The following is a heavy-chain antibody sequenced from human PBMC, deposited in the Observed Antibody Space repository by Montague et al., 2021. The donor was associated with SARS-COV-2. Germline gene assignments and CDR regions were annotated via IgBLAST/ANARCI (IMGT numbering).Heavy chain of an antibody. CDR3: ARLVETYYYYYGMDV. Sequence: SETLSLTCAVYGGSFSGYYWSWIRQPPGKGLEWIGEISHSGGTNYNPSLKSRVTISIDTSKNQFSLKLSSVTAADTAVYYCARLVETYYYYYGMDVWGQGTTVTVSS. CDR1: GGSFSGYY. D-gene: IGHD4-23*01. V-gene: IGHV4-34*01. CDR2: ISHSGGT. J-gene: IGHJ6*02.